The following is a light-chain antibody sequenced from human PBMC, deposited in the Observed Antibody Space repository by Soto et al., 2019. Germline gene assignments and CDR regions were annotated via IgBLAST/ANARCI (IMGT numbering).Light chain of an antibody. CDR2: GAS. Sequence: EIVLTQSPGTLSLSPGERATLSCRASQSVSSRYLAWYQQKAGQAPRLLIYGASSRATGIPDRFSVSGSGTDFTLTITILEPEDLEVYHFQQYGRSPPRTFGQGTKLEIK. CDR3: QQYGRSPPRT. J-gene: IGKJ2*01. CDR1: QSVSSRY. V-gene: IGKV3-20*01.